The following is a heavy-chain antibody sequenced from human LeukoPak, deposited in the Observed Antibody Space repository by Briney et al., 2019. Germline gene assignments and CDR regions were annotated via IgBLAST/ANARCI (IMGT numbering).Heavy chain of an antibody. V-gene: IGHV3-23*01. CDR2: ISGGGGNT. CDR3: AKGVVGASSAAAAGYFDF. Sequence: PGGSLRLSCAASGFTFSFFEMNWVRQAPGKGLEWVPVISGGGGNTYYADSVKGRFAISRDNSKDTLFLQMNSLRAEDTAVYYCAKGVVGASSAAAAGYFDFWGQGTLVTVSS. CDR1: GFTFSFFE. D-gene: IGHD1-26*01. J-gene: IGHJ4*02.